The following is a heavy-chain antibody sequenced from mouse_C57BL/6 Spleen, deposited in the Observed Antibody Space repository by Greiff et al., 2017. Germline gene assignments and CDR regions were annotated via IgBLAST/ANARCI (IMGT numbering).Heavy chain of an antibody. Sequence: EVKLQESGGDLVKPGGSLKLSCAASGFTFSSYGMSWVRQTPDKRLEWVATISSGGSYTYYPDSVKGRFTISRDNAKNTLYLQMSSLKSEDTAMYYCARPLYYYGSSYEDYAMDYWGQGTSVTVSS. CDR3: ARPLYYYGSSYEDYAMDY. CDR2: ISSGGSYT. J-gene: IGHJ4*01. D-gene: IGHD1-1*01. CDR1: GFTFSSYG. V-gene: IGHV5-6*01.